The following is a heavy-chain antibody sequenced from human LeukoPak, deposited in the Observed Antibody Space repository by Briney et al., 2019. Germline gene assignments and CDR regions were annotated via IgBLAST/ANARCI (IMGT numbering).Heavy chain of an antibody. Sequence: GGSLRLSCAVSGITLSNYGMSWVRQAPGKGLEWVAGISDSGGRTNYADSVKGRFTISRDNPKNTLYLQMNSLRAEDTAVYYCAQNYYGDPNYYYGMDVWGQGTTVTVSS. J-gene: IGHJ6*02. D-gene: IGHD4-17*01. CDR2: ISDSGGRT. CDR3: AQNYYGDPNYYYGMDV. CDR1: GITLSNYG. V-gene: IGHV3-23*01.